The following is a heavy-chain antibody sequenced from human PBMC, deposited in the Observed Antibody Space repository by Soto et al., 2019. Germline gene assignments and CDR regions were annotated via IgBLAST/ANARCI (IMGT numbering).Heavy chain of an antibody. Sequence: GGSLRLSCEASGFTFGSYAISWVRQAPGKGLEWVSTISGSGGSTYYADSVKGRFTISRDNSKTTLYLQMNSLRAEDTAVYYCAKDSYSTGWFIFDYWGQGTLVTVSS. CDR1: GFTFGSYA. J-gene: IGHJ4*02. V-gene: IGHV3-23*01. CDR2: ISGSGGST. CDR3: AKDSYSTGWFIFDY. D-gene: IGHD6-19*01.